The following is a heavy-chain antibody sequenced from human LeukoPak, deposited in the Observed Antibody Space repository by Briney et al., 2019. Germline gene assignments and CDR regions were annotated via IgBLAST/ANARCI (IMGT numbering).Heavy chain of an antibody. D-gene: IGHD2-15*01. Sequence: VASVKVSCKASGGTFSSYAISWVRQAPGQGLEWMGRTIPIFGTANYAQKFQGRVTITTDESTSTAYMELSSLRSEDTAVYYCARDPTNRSGGSSWFDPWGQGTLVTVSS. CDR3: ARDPTNRSGGSSWFDP. CDR1: GGTFSSYA. V-gene: IGHV1-69*05. CDR2: TIPIFGTA. J-gene: IGHJ5*02.